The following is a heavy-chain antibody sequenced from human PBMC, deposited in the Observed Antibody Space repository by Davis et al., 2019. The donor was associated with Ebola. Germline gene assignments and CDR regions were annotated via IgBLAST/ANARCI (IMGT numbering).Heavy chain of an antibody. V-gene: IGHV3-23*01. Sequence: PGGSLRLSCAASGFTFSSYWMNWVRQAPGKGLEWVSVVSGDGETTHYGKSVMGRFTTSRDNSNKMVHLHMKSLRAEDTAMYYCAKGQPDSPNWENLDSWGQGTLVTVSS. J-gene: IGHJ4*02. CDR2: VSGDGETT. CDR3: AKGQPDSPNWENLDS. CDR1: GFTFSSYW. D-gene: IGHD7-27*01.